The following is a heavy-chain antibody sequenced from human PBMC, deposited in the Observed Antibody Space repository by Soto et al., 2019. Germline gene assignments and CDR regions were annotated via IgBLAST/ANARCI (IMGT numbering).Heavy chain of an antibody. CDR1: GFTFTSSA. Sequence: QMQLVQSGPEVKKPGTSVKVSCKASGFTFTSSAVQWVRQARGQRLEWIGWIVVGSGNTNYAQKFQERVTITRDMSTSTAYMELSSLRSEDTAVYYCAVPRGYSYGLDYWGQGTLVTVSS. D-gene: IGHD5-18*01. CDR3: AVPRGYSYGLDY. CDR2: IVVGSGNT. V-gene: IGHV1-58*01. J-gene: IGHJ4*02.